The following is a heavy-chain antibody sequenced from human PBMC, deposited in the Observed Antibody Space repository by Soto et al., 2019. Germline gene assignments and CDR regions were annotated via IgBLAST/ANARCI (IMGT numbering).Heavy chain of an antibody. V-gene: IGHV4-31*03. CDR1: GGSISSGGYY. CDR3: ARGRSSTSPYPIGY. D-gene: IGHD2-2*01. CDR2: IYYSGST. J-gene: IGHJ4*02. Sequence: QVQLQESGPGLVKPSQTLSLTCTVSGGSISSGGYYWSWIRRHPGKGLEWIGYIYYSGSTYYNPSLKSRFTISVDTSKNQFSLKLSSVTAADTAVYYCARGRSSTSPYPIGYWGQGTLVTVSS.